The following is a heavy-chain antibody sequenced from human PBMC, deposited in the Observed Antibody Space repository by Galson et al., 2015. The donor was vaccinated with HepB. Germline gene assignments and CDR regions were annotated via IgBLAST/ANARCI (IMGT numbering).Heavy chain of an antibody. D-gene: IGHD5-12*01. Sequence: TLSLTCTVSGGSISSAGYYWSWIRQHPGKGLEWIGYIYYTGNTYYNPSLKSRVTVSVDTSKNQFSLKLASVTAADTAVYHCARLNGYEPILDYWGQGTLVTVSS. J-gene: IGHJ4*02. CDR2: IYYTGNT. V-gene: IGHV4-31*03. CDR1: GGSISSAGYY. CDR3: ARLNGYEPILDY.